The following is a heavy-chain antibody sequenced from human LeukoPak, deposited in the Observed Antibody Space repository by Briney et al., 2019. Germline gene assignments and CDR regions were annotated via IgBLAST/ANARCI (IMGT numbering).Heavy chain of an antibody. CDR1: GFAFSSYW. Sequence: SGGSLRLSCAASGFAFSSYWMHWVRQPPGKGLLWVSRITSDGSITRYADSVKGRFTISRDNAKNTLYLQMNSLRAEDTAVYYCASYCSSTSCPPDGYWGQGTLVTVSS. CDR2: ITSDGSIT. D-gene: IGHD2-2*01. V-gene: IGHV3-74*01. J-gene: IGHJ4*02. CDR3: ASYCSSTSCPPDGY.